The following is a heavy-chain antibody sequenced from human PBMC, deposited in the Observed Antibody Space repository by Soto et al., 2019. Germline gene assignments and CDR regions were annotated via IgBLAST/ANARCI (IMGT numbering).Heavy chain of an antibody. Sequence: QVQLVQSGAEVKKPGSSVKVSCKASGGTFSSYAISWVRQAPGQGLEWMGGIIPIFGTANYAQKFQGRVKITADESTSTAYMELSSLRSEDTAVYYCARDVVRGVIITSYYYYGMDVWGQGTTVTVSS. V-gene: IGHV1-69*01. CDR2: IIPIFGTA. CDR1: GGTFSSYA. J-gene: IGHJ6*02. CDR3: ARDVVRGVIITSYYYYGMDV. D-gene: IGHD3-10*01.